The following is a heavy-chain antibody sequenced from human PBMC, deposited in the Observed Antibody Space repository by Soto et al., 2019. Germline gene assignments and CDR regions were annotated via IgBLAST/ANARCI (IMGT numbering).Heavy chain of an antibody. CDR2: IIPIFGTA. J-gene: IGHJ4*02. CDR3: ASSTFGGVIVPYYFDY. CDR1: GGTFSSYA. Sequence: GASVKVSCKASGGTFSSYAISWVRQAPGQGLEWMGGIIPIFGTANYAQKFQGRVTITADESTSTAYMELSSLRSEDTAVYYCASSTFGGVIVPYYFDYWGQGTLVTVSS. V-gene: IGHV1-69*13. D-gene: IGHD3-16*02.